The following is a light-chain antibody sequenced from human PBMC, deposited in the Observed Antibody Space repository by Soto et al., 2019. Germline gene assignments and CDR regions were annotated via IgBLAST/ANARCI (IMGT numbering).Light chain of an antibody. CDR1: SSNIGAGYD. CDR3: QSYASSLTLRV. J-gene: IGLJ1*01. V-gene: IGLV1-40*01. CDR2: ANS. Sequence: QSVLTQPPSVSGAPGQRGTISCTGSSSNIGAGYDVHWYQQLPGTAPQLLIYANSNRPSGVPDRFSASKSGTSASLAITGLEAEDEADYDCQSYASSLTLRVFGTGTKLTVL.